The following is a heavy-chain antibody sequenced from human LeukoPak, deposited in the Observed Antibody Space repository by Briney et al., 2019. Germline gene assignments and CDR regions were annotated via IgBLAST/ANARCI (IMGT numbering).Heavy chain of an antibody. D-gene: IGHD4-23*01. J-gene: IGHJ4*02. V-gene: IGHV4-34*01. CDR1: GGSFSGYY. CDR3: ASHGGNSSLDY. Sequence: SETLSLTCAVYGGSFSGYYWSWIRQAPGKGLEWIGEINHSGSTNYNPSLKSRVTISVDTSKNQFSLKLSSVTAADTAVYYCASHGGNSSLDYWGQGTLVTVSS. CDR2: INHSGST.